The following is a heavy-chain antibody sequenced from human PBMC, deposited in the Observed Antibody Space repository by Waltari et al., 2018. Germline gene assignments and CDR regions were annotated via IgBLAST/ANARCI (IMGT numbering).Heavy chain of an antibody. CDR1: GYTFTAYF. CDR3: ARGVSKSFYYYYYYMDV. D-gene: IGHD2-8*01. CDR2: INPTSGDT. J-gene: IGHJ6*03. V-gene: IGHV1-2*02. Sequence: QVQLVQSGAEVKKPGASVRVSCKASGYTFTAYFLHWGRQAPGQGLEWMGWINPTSGDTKYAKKFQGRVTMTGDTSFSTAYMELSRLTSDDTAVYYCARGVSKSFYYYYYYMDVWGTGTTVTVS.